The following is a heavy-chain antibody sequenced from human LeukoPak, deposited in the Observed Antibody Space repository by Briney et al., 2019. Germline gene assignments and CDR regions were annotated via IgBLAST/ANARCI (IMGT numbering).Heavy chain of an antibody. Sequence: SETRSLTCTVSGGSIYSSSYYWGWIRQSPGKGLEWIGSIYYSGSTYYNPSLKSRVTISVDASKNQFSLKLTSVTAADTAVYYCARTSYYGSGSYDYWGQGTLVTVSS. CDR1: GGSIYSSSYY. CDR2: IYYSGST. V-gene: IGHV4-39*01. CDR3: ARTSYYGSGSYDY. J-gene: IGHJ4*02. D-gene: IGHD3-10*01.